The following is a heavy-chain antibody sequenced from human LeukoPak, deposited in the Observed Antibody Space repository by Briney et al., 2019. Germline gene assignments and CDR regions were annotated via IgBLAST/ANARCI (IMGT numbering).Heavy chain of an antibody. J-gene: IGHJ4*02. V-gene: IGHV1-2*02. CDR3: ARDYVEMATAYYFDY. D-gene: IGHD5-24*01. CDR1: GYTFTGYF. CDR2: INPNNGGT. Sequence: ASVKVSCKASGYTFTGYFIHWVRQAPGQGLEWMGWINPNNGGTKYAQKFQDRVTMTRDTSISTAYMELSRLRSDDTAVYYCARDYVEMATAYYFDYWGQGTLVTVSS.